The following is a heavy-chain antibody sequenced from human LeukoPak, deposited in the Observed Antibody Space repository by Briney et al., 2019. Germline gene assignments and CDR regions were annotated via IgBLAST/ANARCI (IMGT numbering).Heavy chain of an antibody. Sequence: GGSLRLSCAASGFTFSRYAMKWVRQAPGKGLEWVSCIGSSGSYMYYADSVKGRFTISRDNAKNSLYLQMDSLRAEDGAAYYCAREDYSSGNPTIDTWGQGTLVTVSS. D-gene: IGHD3-10*01. J-gene: IGHJ5*02. CDR1: GFTFSRYA. CDR3: AREDYSSGNPTIDT. CDR2: IGSSGSYM. V-gene: IGHV3-21*01.